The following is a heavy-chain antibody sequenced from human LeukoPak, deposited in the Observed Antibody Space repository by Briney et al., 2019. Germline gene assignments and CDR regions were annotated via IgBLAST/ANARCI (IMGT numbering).Heavy chain of an antibody. CDR2: IYTSGST. CDR1: GGSISSYY. Sequence: PSETLSLTCTVSGGSISSYYWSWIRQPAGKGLEWIGRIYTSGSTNYNPSLKSRVTISVDTSKNQFSLKLSSVTAADTAVYYCARDGDGYSSGRYPYYYYGMDVWGQGTTVTVSS. V-gene: IGHV4-4*07. D-gene: IGHD6-19*01. CDR3: ARDGDGYSSGRYPYYYYGMDV. J-gene: IGHJ6*02.